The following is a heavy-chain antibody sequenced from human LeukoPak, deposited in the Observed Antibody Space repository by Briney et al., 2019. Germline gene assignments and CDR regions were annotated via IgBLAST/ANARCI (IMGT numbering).Heavy chain of an antibody. CDR3: ARGGRQPIY. CDR1: GGSFSGCY. Sequence: PSETLSLTCAVYGGSFSGCYWSWIRQPPGKGLEWIGEINHSGSTNYNPSLKSRVTISVDTSKNQFSLKLSSVTAADTAVYYCARGGRQPIYWGQGTLVTVSS. CDR2: INHSGST. J-gene: IGHJ4*02. D-gene: IGHD1-14*01. V-gene: IGHV4-34*01.